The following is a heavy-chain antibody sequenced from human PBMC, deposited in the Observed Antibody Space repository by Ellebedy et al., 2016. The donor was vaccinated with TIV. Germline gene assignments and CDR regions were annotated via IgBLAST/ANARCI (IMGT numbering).Heavy chain of an antibody. Sequence: GESLKISCTASGFTFSSHWMHWVRQAPGKGLVWVSRIISDGSYTSYADSVKGRFTISRDNAKNTLYLQMNSLRAEDTAVYYCARDIPQRPNPARFDPWGQGTLVTVSS. D-gene: IGHD1-1*01. J-gene: IGHJ5*02. CDR3: ARDIPQRPNPARFDP. CDR1: GFTFSSHW. CDR2: IISDGSYT. V-gene: IGHV3-74*01.